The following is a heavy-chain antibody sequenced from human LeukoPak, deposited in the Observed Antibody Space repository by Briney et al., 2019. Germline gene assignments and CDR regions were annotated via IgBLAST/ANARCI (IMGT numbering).Heavy chain of an antibody. D-gene: IGHD1-26*01. CDR3: AAELYSGTYGRCCSFAF. V-gene: IGHV1-2*02. CDR1: GYTFTGYY. Sequence: ASVKVSCKASGYTFTGYYMHWVRQAPGQGLEWMGWINPNSGGTNFAQKFQGRVTMTRDTSITTAYMELSRLRSDDTAVYYCAAELYSGTYGRCCSFAFWGQGTQVTVSS. J-gene: IGHJ4*02. CDR2: INPNSGGT.